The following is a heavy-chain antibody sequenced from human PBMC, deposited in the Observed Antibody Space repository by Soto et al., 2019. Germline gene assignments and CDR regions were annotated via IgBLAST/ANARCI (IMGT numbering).Heavy chain of an antibody. D-gene: IGHD6-6*01. CDR1: GFTVSSNY. CDR2: IYSGGST. V-gene: IGHV3-53*01. J-gene: IGHJ4*02. CDR3: GYSSSIRPIDY. Sequence: PGGSLRLSCAASGFTVSSNYMSWVRQAPGKGLEWVSVIYSGGSTYYADSVKGRFTISRDNSKNTLYLQMNSLRAEDTAVYYCGYSSSIRPIDYWGQGTLVTVSS.